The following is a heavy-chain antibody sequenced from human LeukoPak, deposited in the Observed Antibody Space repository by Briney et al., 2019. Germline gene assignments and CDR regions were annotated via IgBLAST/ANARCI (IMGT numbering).Heavy chain of an antibody. J-gene: IGHJ5*02. Sequence: SETLSLTCTVSGGSISSSSYYWGWIRQPPGKGLEWIGSTYYSGSTYYNPSLKSRVTISVDTSKNQFSLKLSSVTAADTAVYYCARDAPGHYDFWSAQSWFDPWGQGTLVTVSS. D-gene: IGHD3-3*01. V-gene: IGHV4-39*07. CDR2: TYYSGST. CDR3: ARDAPGHYDFWSAQSWFDP. CDR1: GGSISSSSYY.